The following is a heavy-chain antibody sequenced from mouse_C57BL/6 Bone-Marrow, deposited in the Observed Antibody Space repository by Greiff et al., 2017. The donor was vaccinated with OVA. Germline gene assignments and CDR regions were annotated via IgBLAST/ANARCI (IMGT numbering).Heavy chain of an antibody. D-gene: IGHD4-1*01. CDR1: GFTFSSYA. V-gene: IGHV5-4*01. J-gene: IGHJ3*01. Sequence: VQLKESGGGLVKPGGSLKLSCAASGFTFSSYAMSWVRQTPEKRLEWVATISDGGSYTYYPDNVKGQVTISRDNANNNLYLQMSHLKSEDTAMYYCGSDRTGSFAYWGQGTLVTVSS. CDR2: ISDGGSYT. CDR3: GSDRTGSFAY.